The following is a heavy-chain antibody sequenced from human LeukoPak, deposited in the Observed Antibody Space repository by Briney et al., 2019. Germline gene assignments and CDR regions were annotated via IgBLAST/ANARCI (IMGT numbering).Heavy chain of an antibody. V-gene: IGHV3-11*01. D-gene: IGHD2-2*01. CDR1: GFTFSDYY. CDR2: ISSSGSTI. CDR3: TKDKFCSIITCYRGLDV. Sequence: PGGSLRLSCAASGFTFSDYYMSWIRQAPGKGLEWVSYISSSGSTIYYADSVKGRFTISRDNSKNTLYLQMNSLRAEDTALYYCTKDKFCSIITCYRGLDVWGQGTTVTVSS. J-gene: IGHJ6*02.